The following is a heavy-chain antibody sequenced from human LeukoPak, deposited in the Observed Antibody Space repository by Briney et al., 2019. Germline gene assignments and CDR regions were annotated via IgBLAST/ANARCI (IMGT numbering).Heavy chain of an antibody. CDR2: FDPEDGET. CDR3: ATGLGLWFGEFLEDY. D-gene: IGHD3-10*01. V-gene: IGHV1-24*01. CDR1: GYTLTELS. J-gene: IGHJ4*02. Sequence: GASVKVSCKVSGYTLTELSMHWVRQAPGKGLEWMGGFDPEDGETIYAQKFQGRVTMTEDTSTDTAYMELSSLRSEDTAVYYCATGLGLWFGEFLEDYWGQGTLVTVSS.